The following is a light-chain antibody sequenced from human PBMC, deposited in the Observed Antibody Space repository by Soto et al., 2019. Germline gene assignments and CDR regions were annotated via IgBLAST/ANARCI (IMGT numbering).Light chain of an antibody. CDR1: QSINKW. CDR3: QQADSFPLS. V-gene: IGKV1-12*01. Sequence: DIQMTQSPSFVSASIGDRVTISCRASQSINKWLVWYQQKPGKAPKLLIYAASSLQSGVPSRFSGSGYGTDFTLTISSLQPEDFATYYCQQADSFPLSFGGGTKVEI. J-gene: IGKJ4*01. CDR2: AAS.